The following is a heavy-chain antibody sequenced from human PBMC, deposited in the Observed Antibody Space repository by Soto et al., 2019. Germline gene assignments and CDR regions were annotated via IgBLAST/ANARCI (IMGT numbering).Heavy chain of an antibody. J-gene: IGHJ4*02. CDR3: AREESGLFDY. CDR2: IYYSGNT. V-gene: IGHV4-30-4*01. CDR1: GGSISSGYYY. D-gene: IGHD5-12*01. Sequence: PSETLSLTCSVSGGSISSGYYYWSWIRQPPGKGLEWIGNIYYSGNTYYNPTLKNRLIISIDTSKNQFSLKVGSVTAADTAVYYCAREESGLFDYRGQGRLVTVSS.